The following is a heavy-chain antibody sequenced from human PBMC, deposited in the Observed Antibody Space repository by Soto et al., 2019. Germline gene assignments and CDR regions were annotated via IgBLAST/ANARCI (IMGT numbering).Heavy chain of an antibody. D-gene: IGHD5-12*01. Sequence: SETLSLTCAVSGGSISGSNWWSWVRQPPGKGLEWIGEIYHSGSTNYNPSLKSRVTISVDKSKNQFSLKLSSVTAADTAVYYCAKMGEMATTPFFDYWGQGTLVTVSS. CDR2: IYHSGST. CDR1: GGSISGSNW. V-gene: IGHV4-4*02. CDR3: AKMGEMATTPFFDY. J-gene: IGHJ4*02.